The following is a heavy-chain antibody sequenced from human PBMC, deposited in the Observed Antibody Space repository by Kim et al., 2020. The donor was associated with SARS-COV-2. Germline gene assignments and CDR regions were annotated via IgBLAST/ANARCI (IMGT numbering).Heavy chain of an antibody. CDR1: GFTFSSYW. D-gene: IGHD5-12*01. CDR3: ARALGWLRFSYFDY. V-gene: IGHV3-7*01. CDR2: IKQDGSEK. J-gene: IGHJ4*02. Sequence: GGSLRLSCAASGFTFSSYWMSWVRQAPGKGLEWVANIKQDGSEKYYVDSVKGRFTISRDNAKNSLYLQMNSLRAEDTAVYYCARALGWLRFSYFDYWGQGTLVTVSS.